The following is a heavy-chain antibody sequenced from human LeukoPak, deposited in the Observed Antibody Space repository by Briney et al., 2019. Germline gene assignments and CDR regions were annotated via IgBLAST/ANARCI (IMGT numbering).Heavy chain of an antibody. CDR1: GYTFTSYD. Sequence: ASVKVSCKASGYTFTSYDNNWVRQATGQGLEWMGWMNPNSGNTGYAQKFQGRVTMTRNTSISTAYMELSSLRSEDTAVYYCARGNDEWLTGGDWFDPWGQGTLVTVSS. J-gene: IGHJ5*02. D-gene: IGHD5-12*01. CDR2: MNPNSGNT. CDR3: ARGNDEWLTGGDWFDP. V-gene: IGHV1-8*01.